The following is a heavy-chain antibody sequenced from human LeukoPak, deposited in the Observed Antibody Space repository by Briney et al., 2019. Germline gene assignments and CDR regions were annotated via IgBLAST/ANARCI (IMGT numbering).Heavy chain of an antibody. CDR1: GYSFIDYY. CDR2: IKPISGGT. Sequence: GASVKVSCKASGYSFIDYYLHWVRQAPGQGLEWMGWIKPISGGTNYAQMFQGRVTMTRDTSISVAYMELSRLRSDDTAVYYCARTSWGHQLYVGQYYFDYWGQGTLVTVSS. V-gene: IGHV1-2*02. CDR3: ARTSWGHQLYVGQYYFDY. J-gene: IGHJ4*02. D-gene: IGHD1-1*01.